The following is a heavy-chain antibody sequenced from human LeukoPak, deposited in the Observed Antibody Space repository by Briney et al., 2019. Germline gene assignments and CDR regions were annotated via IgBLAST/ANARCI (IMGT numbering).Heavy chain of an antibody. CDR1: DYTFTSYG. CDR2: INPNSGGT. Sequence: ASVKVSCKASDYTFTSYGISWVRQAPGQGLEWMGWINPNSGGTNYAQNFQGRVTMTRDTSIRTVYMELSRLRSDDTAVYYCANTYALGNYYKGGFDPWGQGTLVTVSS. CDR3: ANTYALGNYYKGGFDP. V-gene: IGHV1-2*02. D-gene: IGHD3-10*01. J-gene: IGHJ5*02.